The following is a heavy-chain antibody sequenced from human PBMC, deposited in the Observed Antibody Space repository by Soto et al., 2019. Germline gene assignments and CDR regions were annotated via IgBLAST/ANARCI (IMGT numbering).Heavy chain of an antibody. V-gene: IGHV3-73*01. CDR1: GFTFSGSA. D-gene: IGHD2-15*01. CDR3: TRQRYCSGGSCYSANDAFDI. Sequence: GGSLRLSCAASGFTFSGSAMHWVRQASGKGLEWVGRIRSKANSYATAYAASVKGRFTISRDDSKNTAYLQMNSLKTEDTAVYYCTRQRYCSGGSCYSANDAFDIWGQGTMVTVSS. CDR2: IRSKANSYAT. J-gene: IGHJ3*02.